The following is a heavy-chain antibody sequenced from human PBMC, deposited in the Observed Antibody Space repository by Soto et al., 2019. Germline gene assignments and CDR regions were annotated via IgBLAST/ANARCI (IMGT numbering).Heavy chain of an antibody. J-gene: IGHJ3*02. CDR3: ARYGYSSSWPGAFDI. D-gene: IGHD6-13*01. Sequence: ASVKVSCKASGYTFTSYYMHWVRQAPGQGLEWMGIINPSGGSTRYAQKFQGRVTMTRDTSTSTVYMELSSLRSEDTAVYYCARYGYSSSWPGAFDIWGQGTMVTVSS. CDR2: INPSGGST. CDR1: GYTFTSYY. V-gene: IGHV1-46*03.